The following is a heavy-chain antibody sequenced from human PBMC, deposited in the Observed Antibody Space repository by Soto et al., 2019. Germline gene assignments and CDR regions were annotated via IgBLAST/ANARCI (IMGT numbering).Heavy chain of an antibody. J-gene: IGHJ4*02. CDR3: ARDKRQWLDYYFDY. V-gene: IGHV4-4*02. Sequence: ASETLSLTCAVSGGSISSSNWWSWVRQPPGKWLEWIGEIYHSGSTNYNPSLKSRVTISVDKSKNQFSLKLSSVTAADTAVYYCARDKRQWLDYYFDYWGQGTLVTVSS. CDR2: IYHSGST. CDR1: GGSISSSNW. D-gene: IGHD6-19*01.